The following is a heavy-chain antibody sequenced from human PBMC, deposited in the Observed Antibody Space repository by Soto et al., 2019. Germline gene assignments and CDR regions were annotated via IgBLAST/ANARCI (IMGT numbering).Heavy chain of an antibody. CDR3: ARHLLYSYTRGGFDY. Sequence: QLQLQESGPGLVKPSETLSLTCTVSGGSISSSSYYWGWIRQPPGKGLEWIGSIYYSGSTYYNPSLKSRVTISVDTSKNQFSLKLSSVTAADTAVYYCARHLLYSYTRGGFDYWGQGTLVTVSS. D-gene: IGHD5-18*01. J-gene: IGHJ4*02. CDR2: IYYSGST. V-gene: IGHV4-39*01. CDR1: GGSISSSSYY.